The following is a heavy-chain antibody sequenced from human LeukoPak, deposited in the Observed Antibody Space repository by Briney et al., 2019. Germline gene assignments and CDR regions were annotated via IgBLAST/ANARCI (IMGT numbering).Heavy chain of an antibody. V-gene: IGHV3-21*01. CDR1: GFTSSSYS. D-gene: IGHD5-12*01. CDR3: ARGAYQHIVATITSFDY. CDR2: ISSSSSYI. J-gene: IGHJ4*02. Sequence: GGSLRLSCAASGFTSSSYSMNWVRQAPGKGVEWVSSISSSSSYIYYADSVKGRFTISRDNAKNSLYLQMNSLRAEDTAVYYCARGAYQHIVATITSFDYWGQGTLVTVSS.